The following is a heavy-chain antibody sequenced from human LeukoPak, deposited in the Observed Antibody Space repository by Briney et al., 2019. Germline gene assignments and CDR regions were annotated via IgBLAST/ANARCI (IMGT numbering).Heavy chain of an antibody. V-gene: IGHV1-46*01. CDR1: GYTFTSYY. D-gene: IGHD3-22*01. CDR2: INPSGGST. J-gene: IGHJ3*02. Sequence: ASVKVSCKASGYTFTSYYMHWVRQAPGQGLEWMGIINPSGGSTSYAQKFQGRVTMTRDTSTSTVYMELSSLRSEDTAVYYCARDYRYYYDSSGLNHAFDIWGQGTMVTVSS. CDR3: ARDYRYYYDSSGLNHAFDI.